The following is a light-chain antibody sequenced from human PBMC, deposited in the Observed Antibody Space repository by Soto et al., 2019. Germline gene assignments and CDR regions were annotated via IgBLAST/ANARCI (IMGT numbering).Light chain of an antibody. CDR2: AAS. J-gene: IGKJ4*01. V-gene: IGKV1-39*01. CDR3: QQSYSSPEALT. Sequence: DIQMTQSPSSLSASVGDRVTITCRASQSISTYLNWYQQKPGKAPKLLIYAASSLQSGVPSRFSGSGSGTDFTLTISSLQPEDFATYYCQQSYSSPEALTFGGGTKVEIK. CDR1: QSISTY.